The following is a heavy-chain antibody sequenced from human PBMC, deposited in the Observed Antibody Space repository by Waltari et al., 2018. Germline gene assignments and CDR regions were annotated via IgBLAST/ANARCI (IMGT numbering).Heavy chain of an antibody. CDR1: GFTFSSYS. CDR3: ARELYYGDYFQLDY. D-gene: IGHD4-17*01. Sequence: EVQLVESGGGLVKPGGSLRLSCAASGFTFSSYSMNWVRQAPGKGLEWVSSISSSMSYIDYADSVKGRFTISRDNANNSLYLQMNSLRAEDTAVYYCARELYYGDYFQLDYWGQGTLVTVSS. CDR2: ISSSMSYI. V-gene: IGHV3-21*01. J-gene: IGHJ4*02.